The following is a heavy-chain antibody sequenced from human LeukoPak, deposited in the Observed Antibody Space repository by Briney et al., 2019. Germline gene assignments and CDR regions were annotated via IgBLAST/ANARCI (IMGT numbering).Heavy chain of an antibody. CDR2: IWYDGSNK. CDR1: GVTFSSYD. J-gene: IGHJ4*02. CDR3: ARGDWGMYYFDY. V-gene: IGHV3-30*02. Sequence: GGSLRLSCAASGVTFSSYDMHWVRQAPGKGLDWVAFIWYDGSNKHYIDSVKGRFTISRDNSKNTLNLQMNSLRAEDTAVYYCARGDWGMYYFDYWGQGTLVTVSS. D-gene: IGHD7-27*01.